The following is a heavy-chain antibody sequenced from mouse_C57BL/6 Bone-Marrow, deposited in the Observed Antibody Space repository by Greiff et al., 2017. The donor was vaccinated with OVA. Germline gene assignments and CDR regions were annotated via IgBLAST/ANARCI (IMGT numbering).Heavy chain of an antibody. D-gene: IGHD2-4*01. CDR1: GYAFSSSW. CDR2: LYPGDGAI. V-gene: IGHV1-82*01. Sequence: VKLQESGPELVKPGASVKISCKASGYAFSSSWMNWVKQRPGKGLEWIGRLYPGDGAINYNGQFKGKDTLTANKSSSPAYMQLSSLTSENSAVYFCSRGDYYDYPFDYWGQGTTLTVSS. CDR3: SRGDYYDYPFDY. J-gene: IGHJ2*01.